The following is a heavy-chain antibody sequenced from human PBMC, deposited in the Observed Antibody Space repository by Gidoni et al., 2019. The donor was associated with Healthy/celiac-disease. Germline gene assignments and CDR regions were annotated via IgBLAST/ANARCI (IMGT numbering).Heavy chain of an antibody. CDR3: ANFPTVVTTIYDY. V-gene: IGHV3-23*01. D-gene: IGHD5-12*01. CDR1: GFTFSSYA. Sequence: EVQLLESGGGLVQPGGSLRLSCAASGFTFSSYANGWVRQAPGKGLEWVSAISGSGGSTYYADSVKGRFTISRDNSKNTLYLQMNSLRAEDTAVYYCANFPTVVTTIYDYWGQGTLVTVSS. J-gene: IGHJ4*02. CDR2: ISGSGGST.